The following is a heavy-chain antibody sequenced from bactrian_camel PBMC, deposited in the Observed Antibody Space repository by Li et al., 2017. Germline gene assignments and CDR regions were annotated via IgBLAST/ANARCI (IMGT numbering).Heavy chain of an antibody. Sequence: VQLVESGGGLVQPGGSLRLSCAASGFTFSSFDMSWVRQAPGKGLEWVSAINSGGGNENYADSVKDRFTISRDNVKNTLYLQLDSLKSEDTAMYYCGNGDWGGRLGQGTQVTVS. V-gene: IGHV3S40*01. D-gene: IGHD7*01. CDR1: GFTFSSFD. CDR2: INSGGGNE. J-gene: IGHJ4*01.